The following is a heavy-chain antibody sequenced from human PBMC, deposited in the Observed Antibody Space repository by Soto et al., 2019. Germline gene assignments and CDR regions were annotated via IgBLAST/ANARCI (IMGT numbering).Heavy chain of an antibody. CDR3: ARVILGATTVDGMDV. CDR1: GFTFTGYY. Sequence: VQLVESGGGLVKPGGSLRLSCAASGFTFTGYYMHWVRQAPGQGLEWMGWINPNSGGTNYAQKFQGRVTMTRDTSISTAYMELSRLRSDDTAVYYCARVILGATTVDGMDVWGQGTTVTVSS. V-gene: IGHV1-2*02. CDR2: INPNSGGT. J-gene: IGHJ6*02. D-gene: IGHD1-26*01.